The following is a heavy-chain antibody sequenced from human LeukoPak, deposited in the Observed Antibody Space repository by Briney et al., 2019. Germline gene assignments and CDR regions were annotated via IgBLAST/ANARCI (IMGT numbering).Heavy chain of an antibody. V-gene: IGHV4-39*02. CDR1: GGSISSSSYY. Sequence: KPSETLSLTCTVSGGSISSSSYYWGWIRQPPGKGLEWIGSIYYSGSTYYNPSLKSRVTMSVGTSKIHFSLRLTSVTAADTAVYYCARLPNYSHYFDSWGQGTLVTVSS. CDR3: ARLPNYSHYFDS. D-gene: IGHD4-11*01. J-gene: IGHJ4*02. CDR2: IYYSGST.